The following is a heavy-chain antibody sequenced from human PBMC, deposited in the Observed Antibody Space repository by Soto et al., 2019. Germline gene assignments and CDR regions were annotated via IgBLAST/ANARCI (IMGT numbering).Heavy chain of an antibody. J-gene: IGHJ4*02. Sequence: SETLSLTCAVYGGSLSAYYWSWVRQPPGKGLEWIGYIYYSGSTYYNPSLKSRVTISVDTSKNQFSLKLSSVTAADTAVYYCASATNWGQGTLVTVSS. CDR2: IYYSGST. D-gene: IGHD1-26*01. CDR1: GGSLSAYY. CDR3: ASATN. V-gene: IGHV4-30-4*01.